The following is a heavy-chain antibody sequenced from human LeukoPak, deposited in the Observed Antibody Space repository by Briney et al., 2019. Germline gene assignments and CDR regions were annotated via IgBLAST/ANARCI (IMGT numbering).Heavy chain of an antibody. CDR2: IKPDGTTK. CDR3: ARSIPYGTTWYGRSDY. V-gene: IGHV3-7*03. D-gene: IGHD6-13*01. J-gene: IGHJ4*02. CDR1: GFPFSSYS. Sequence: QPGGSLRLSCAASGFPFSSYSMTWVRQAPGKGLEWVANIKPDGTTKFYVDSVKGRFTISRDNALNSLYLQMNSLRAEDTAIYYCARSIPYGTTWYGRSDYWGQGTLVTASS.